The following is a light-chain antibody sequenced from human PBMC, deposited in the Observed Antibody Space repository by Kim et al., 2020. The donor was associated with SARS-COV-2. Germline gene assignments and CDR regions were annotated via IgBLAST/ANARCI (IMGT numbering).Light chain of an antibody. CDR1: SGGIAWNY. CDR2: KDN. J-gene: IGLJ3*02. V-gene: IGLV6-57*01. CDR3: QSYDSSNRV. Sequence: GMTVTSSGTRTSGGIAWNYVQWYQQRPDSSPTTVMYKDNQRPSGVPDRYSGSIDNSSNSASLTITGLKTMDEADYYCQSYDSSNRVFGGGTQLTVL.